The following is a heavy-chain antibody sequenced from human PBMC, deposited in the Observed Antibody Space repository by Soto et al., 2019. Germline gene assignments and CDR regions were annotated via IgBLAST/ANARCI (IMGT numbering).Heavy chain of an antibody. CDR2: VSARGRDT. CDR1: RFTFTNYG. V-gene: IGHV3-23*01. J-gene: IGHJ4*02. Sequence: EVQLLESGGGLVQPGGSLRLSCTTSRFTFTNYGMNWVRQAPGKGLEWVAGVSARGRDTSYADSVKGRFIISRDNAKNSLYLQVNSLRAEDTAVYYCARDGVEAGLYFDNWGQGTLVTVSS. D-gene: IGHD6-19*01. CDR3: ARDGVEAGLYFDN.